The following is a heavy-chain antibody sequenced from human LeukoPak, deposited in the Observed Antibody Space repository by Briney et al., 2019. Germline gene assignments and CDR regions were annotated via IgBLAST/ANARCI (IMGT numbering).Heavy chain of an antibody. CDR1: GYSFTSYW. CDR3: ARLRGSSGWYMGFDI. V-gene: IGHV5-51*01. D-gene: IGHD6-19*01. Sequence: GESLKISCKGSGYSFTSYWIGWVRQMPGKGLERMGIIYPGDSDTRYSPSFQGQVTISADKSISTAYLQWSSLKASDTAMYYCARLRGSSGWYMGFDIWGQGTMVTVSS. CDR2: IYPGDSDT. J-gene: IGHJ3*02.